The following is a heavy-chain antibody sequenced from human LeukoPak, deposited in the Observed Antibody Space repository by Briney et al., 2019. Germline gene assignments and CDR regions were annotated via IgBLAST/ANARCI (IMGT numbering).Heavy chain of an antibody. CDR2: IYYSGST. V-gene: IGHV4-59*01. D-gene: IGHD6-19*01. J-gene: IGHJ4*02. CDR3: ARDSSGFDY. CDR1: GGSISSYY. Sequence: PSETLSLTCTVSGGSISSYYWSWIRQPPGKGLEWIGYIYYSGSTNYNPSLKSRVTISVDTSKNQFSLKLSSVTAADTAVYYCARDSSGFDYWGQGTLVTVSS.